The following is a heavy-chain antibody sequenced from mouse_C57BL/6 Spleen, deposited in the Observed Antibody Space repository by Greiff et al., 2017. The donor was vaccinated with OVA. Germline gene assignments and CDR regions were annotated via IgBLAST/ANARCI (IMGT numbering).Heavy chain of an antibody. D-gene: IGHD1-1*01. CDR3: WRELGDYYGSSYRGYFDV. CDR1: ISLSTSGMGL. CDR2: WNNDNY. J-gene: IGHJ1*03. Sequence: QVTLKVSGPGILQPSQTLSLACTFSGISLSTSGMGLSWLRKPSGKALEWLASIWNNDNYYNPSLKSRLTISKETSNYQVFLKLTSVDTADSATYYGAWRELGDYYGSSYRGYFDVWGTGTTVTVSS. V-gene: IGHV8-2*01.